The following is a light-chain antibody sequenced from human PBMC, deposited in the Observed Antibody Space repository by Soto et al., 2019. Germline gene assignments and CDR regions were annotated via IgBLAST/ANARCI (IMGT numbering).Light chain of an antibody. Sequence: EIVLTQSPGTLSLSPGERATLSCWASQSVRSNTLAWYQQKPGQAPRLLIYGASIRVRGITDRFSGGGSGTDFTLTSSRLEPEDCAVYYCQQYGRSQTFGQGTKVQIK. V-gene: IGKV3-20*01. CDR2: GAS. J-gene: IGKJ1*01. CDR1: QSVRSNT. CDR3: QQYGRSQT.